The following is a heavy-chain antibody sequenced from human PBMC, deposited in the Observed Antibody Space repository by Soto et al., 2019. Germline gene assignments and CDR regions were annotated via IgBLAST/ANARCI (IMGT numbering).Heavy chain of an antibody. CDR1: GGTFSSYA. D-gene: IGHD5-18*01. Sequence: QVQLVQSGAEVKKPGSSVKVSCKASGGTFSSYAISWVRQAPGQGLEWMGGIIPIFGTANYAQKFQGRVTITADESTSTAYMELSSLRSEDTAVYYCATMTDSYGYEPDAFDIWGQGTMVTVSS. J-gene: IGHJ3*02. V-gene: IGHV1-69*01. CDR2: IIPIFGTA. CDR3: ATMTDSYGYEPDAFDI.